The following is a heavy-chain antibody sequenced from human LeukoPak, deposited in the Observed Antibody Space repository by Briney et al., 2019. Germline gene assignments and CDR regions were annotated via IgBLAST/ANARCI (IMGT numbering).Heavy chain of an antibody. CDR1: GCTFSSYW. CDR3: ARATDDAFDI. V-gene: IGHV3-74*01. J-gene: IGHJ3*02. Sequence: GGSLRLSCAASGCTFSSYWLHWVRQAPGKGLVWVSPINSDGSSTSYADSVKGRFTISRDNAKNTLYLQMNSLRAEDTAVYYCARATDDAFDIWGQGTMVTVSS. CDR2: INSDGSST.